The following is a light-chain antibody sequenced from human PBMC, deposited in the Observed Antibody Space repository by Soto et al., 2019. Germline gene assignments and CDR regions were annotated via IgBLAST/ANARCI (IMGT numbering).Light chain of an antibody. CDR2: AAS. J-gene: IGKJ4*01. CDR3: QKCKVAPFT. CDR1: QGIDNH. V-gene: IGKV1-27*01. Sequence: DIQMTQSPSSLSASLGDRVTITCRASQGIDNHLAWYQQKPGKAPKLLIYAASTLHSGVPSRFTGSGSGTDFTLTISSVQPEDAATYYCQKCKVAPFTFGGGTKVEI.